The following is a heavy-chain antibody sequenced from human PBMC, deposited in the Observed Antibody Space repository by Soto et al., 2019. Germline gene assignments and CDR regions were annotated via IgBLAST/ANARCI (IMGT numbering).Heavy chain of an antibody. Sequence: SETLSLTCTVSGGSVSSGSYYWSWIRQHPGKGLEWIGYIYYSVSTYYNPSLKSLVTISVDTSKNQFSLKLSFLTAADTAVYYCARGGPGDYDILTGYQNKYYYYGMDVWGQGTTVTVSS. CDR1: GGSVSSGSYY. J-gene: IGHJ6*02. D-gene: IGHD3-9*01. CDR2: IYYSVST. V-gene: IGHV4-31*01. CDR3: ARGGPGDYDILTGYQNKYYYYGMDV.